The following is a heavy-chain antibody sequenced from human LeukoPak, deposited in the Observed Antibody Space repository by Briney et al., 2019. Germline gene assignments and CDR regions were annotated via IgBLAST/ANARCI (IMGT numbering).Heavy chain of an antibody. CDR2: IISSGSTI. D-gene: IGHD3-22*01. J-gene: IGHJ4*02. CDR1: VFTLSAYY. CDR3: ARDHWRYYDSSGYYPYY. Sequence: GGSLRSSGAASVFTLSAYYMGWIGQAPGKGLRWVPNIISSGSTIYYADSVKGRFTISRDNAKNSLYLQMNSLRAEDTAVYYCARDHWRYYDSSGYYPYYWGQGTLVTVSS. V-gene: IGHV3-11*01.